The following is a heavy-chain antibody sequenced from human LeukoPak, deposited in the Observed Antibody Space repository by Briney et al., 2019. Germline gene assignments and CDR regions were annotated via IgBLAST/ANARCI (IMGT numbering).Heavy chain of an antibody. D-gene: IGHD2-15*01. V-gene: IGHV3-11*01. Sequence: NPGGSLRLSCAASGFSFSDYYMSWIRQAPGKGLEWLSYISSSGSTIYYADSVKGRFTISRDNAKNSLYLQMNSLRAEDTAVYYCARVADYCSGGICYSAYFDYWGQGTLVPVSS. CDR1: GFSFSDYY. CDR2: ISSSGSTI. CDR3: ARVADYCSGGICYSAYFDY. J-gene: IGHJ4*02.